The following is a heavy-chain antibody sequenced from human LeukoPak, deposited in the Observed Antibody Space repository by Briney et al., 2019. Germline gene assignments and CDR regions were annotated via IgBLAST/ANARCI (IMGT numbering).Heavy chain of an antibody. Sequence: GGSLRLSCAASGFTFSRYWMSWVRQAPGKGLEWVANIKQDGSETTYADSVRGRFTIFRDNAKDSVYLQMNSLRAEDSATYYCVREGFYFFDFWGQGTLVTVSS. CDR2: IKQDGSET. J-gene: IGHJ4*01. CDR3: VREGFYFFDF. CDR1: GFTFSRYW. V-gene: IGHV3-7*01.